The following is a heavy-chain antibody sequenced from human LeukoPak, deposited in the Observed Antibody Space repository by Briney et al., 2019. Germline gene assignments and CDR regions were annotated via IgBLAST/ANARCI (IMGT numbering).Heavy chain of an antibody. Sequence: ASVKVSCKASGYTFTSYAMNWVRQAPGQGLEWMGWINTNTGNPTYAQGFTGRFVFSLDTSVSTAYLQISSLKAEDTAVYYCANGYSSSWYDLGDYYYYGMDVWGQGTTVTVSS. D-gene: IGHD6-13*01. CDR3: ANGYSSSWYDLGDYYYYGMDV. CDR1: GYTFTSYA. J-gene: IGHJ6*02. CDR2: INTNTGNP. V-gene: IGHV7-4-1*02.